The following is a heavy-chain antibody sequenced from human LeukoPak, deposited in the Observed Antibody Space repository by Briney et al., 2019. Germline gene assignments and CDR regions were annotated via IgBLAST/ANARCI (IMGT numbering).Heavy chain of an antibody. CDR2: IWYDGSNK. J-gene: IGHJ5*02. CDR1: GFTFSSYC. Sequence: GRSLRLSCAASGFTFSSYCMRWVRQAPGKGLEWVAVIWYDGSNKYYADSVKGRFTISTDKSKNTLYLQMNSMRAEDTAAYYCARDRGSNWFDPWGQGTLVTVSS. D-gene: IGHD5-12*01. CDR3: ARDRGSNWFDP. V-gene: IGHV3-33*01.